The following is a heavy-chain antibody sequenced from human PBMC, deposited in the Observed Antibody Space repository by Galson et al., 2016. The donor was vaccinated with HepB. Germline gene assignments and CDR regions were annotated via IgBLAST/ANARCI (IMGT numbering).Heavy chain of an antibody. D-gene: IGHD2-15*01. CDR1: GGPMKPYY. Sequence: SETLSLTCSISGGPMKPYYWAWIRQSPEMGLEWIGSISHTEVTKYSPSLRSRLLISVDTPKKQFSPRLKSVTAADTAVYYCARLLGQPVPYSHYGMDVWGQGTMVTVSS. J-gene: IGHJ6*02. CDR2: ISHTEVT. CDR3: ARLLGQPVPYSHYGMDV. V-gene: IGHV4-59*08.